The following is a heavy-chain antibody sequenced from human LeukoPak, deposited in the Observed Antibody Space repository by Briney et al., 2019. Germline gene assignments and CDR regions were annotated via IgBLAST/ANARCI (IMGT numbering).Heavy chain of an antibody. D-gene: IGHD3-10*01. CDR2: ISAYNGNT. Sequence: GASVKVSCKASGYTFTSYGISWVRQAPGQGLEWMGWISAYNGNTNYAQKLQGRVTMTRDTSTSTVYMELSSLRSEDTAVYYCARVNYASGKADYWGQGTLVTVSS. V-gene: IGHV1-18*01. CDR1: GYTFTSYG. J-gene: IGHJ4*02. CDR3: ARVNYASGKADY.